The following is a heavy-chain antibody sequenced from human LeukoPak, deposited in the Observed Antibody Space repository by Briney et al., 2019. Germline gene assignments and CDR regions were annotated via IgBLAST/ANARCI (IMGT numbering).Heavy chain of an antibody. Sequence: SETLSLTCSVSGGSISTYHWNWIRKPPGKGLEWIGYMQSSGISKYNPSLKSRVNIFVDTSKNQFVLNLRSVTAADTAVYYCARDKRHSYGRYFDPWGQGMLVTGSS. CDR1: GGSISTYH. D-gene: IGHD5-18*01. J-gene: IGHJ4*02. CDR2: MQSSGIS. CDR3: ARDKRHSYGRYFDP. V-gene: IGHV4-59*01.